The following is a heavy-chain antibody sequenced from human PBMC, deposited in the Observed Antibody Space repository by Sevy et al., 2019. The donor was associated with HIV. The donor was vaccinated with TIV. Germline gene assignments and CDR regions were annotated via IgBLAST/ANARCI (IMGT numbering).Heavy chain of an antibody. J-gene: IGHJ6*02. V-gene: IGHV3-23*01. CDR2: LGGSVDMT. CDR1: GFTFSRYA. D-gene: IGHD1-26*01. CDR3: TRVVEALPGYYYGMDV. Sequence: GGSLRLSCVASGFTFSRYAMSWVRQAPGKGLKWVSALGGSVDMTYYADFVKGRFTISRDNSKNTLYLQMNSLRAEDTAVYYCTRVVEALPGYYYGMDVWGQGTTVTVSS.